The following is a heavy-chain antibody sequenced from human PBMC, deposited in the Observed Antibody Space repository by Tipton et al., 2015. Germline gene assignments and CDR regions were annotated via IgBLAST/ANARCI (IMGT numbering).Heavy chain of an antibody. CDR3: ARLEMAHLGGH. CDR2: IYYSGST. J-gene: IGHJ1*01. D-gene: IGHD5-24*01. CDR1: GGSLSSYY. V-gene: IGHV4-39*07. Sequence: TLSLTCTVSGGSLSSYYWGWIRQPPGKGLEWIGSIYYSGSTYYNPSLKSRVTISGDTSKNQFSLRLTSVTAADTAVYYCARLEMAHLGGHWGQGTLVTVSS.